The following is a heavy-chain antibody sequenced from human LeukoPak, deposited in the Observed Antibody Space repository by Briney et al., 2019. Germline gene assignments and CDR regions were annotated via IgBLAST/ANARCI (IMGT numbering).Heavy chain of an antibody. Sequence: PGGSLRLSCVASGFTFSSKYMSWVRQAPGKGLEWVSVIYSGVSTYYGESVKVRFTISRDNSKNTVYLQMNALRAEDSAVYYCARGTVWRLGSYGLDVWGQGTTVTVSS. V-gene: IGHV3-53*01. CDR3: ARGTVWRLGSYGLDV. D-gene: IGHD3-16*01. CDR1: GFTFSSKY. J-gene: IGHJ6*02. CDR2: IYSGVST.